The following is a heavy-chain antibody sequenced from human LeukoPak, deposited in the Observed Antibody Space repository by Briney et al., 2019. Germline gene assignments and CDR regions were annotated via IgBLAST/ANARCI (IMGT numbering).Heavy chain of an antibody. CDR1: GFTFSSYG. CDR2: IWYDGSNK. V-gene: IGHV3-33*06. J-gene: IGHJ4*02. CDR3: AKDRYSYGYAFDY. D-gene: IGHD5-18*01. Sequence: GRSLRLSXAASGFTFSSYGMHWVRQAPGKGLEWVAVIWYDGSNKYYADSVKGRFTISRDNSKNTLYLQMNSLRAEDTAVYYCAKDRYSYGYAFDYWGPGTLVTVSS.